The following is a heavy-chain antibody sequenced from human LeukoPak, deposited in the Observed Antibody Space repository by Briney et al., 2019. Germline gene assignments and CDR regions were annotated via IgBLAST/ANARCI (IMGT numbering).Heavy chain of an antibody. J-gene: IGHJ4*02. V-gene: IGHV3-33*06. D-gene: IGHD6-6*01. CDR2: IWYDGSNK. Sequence: GGSLRLSCAASGFTFSSYGMHWVRQAPGKGLEWVAVIWYDGSNKYYADSVKGRFTISRDNSKNTLYLQMNSLRAEDTAVYYCAKFGPAARPFDYWGQGTLVTVSS. CDR3: AKFGPAARPFDY. CDR1: GFTFSSYG.